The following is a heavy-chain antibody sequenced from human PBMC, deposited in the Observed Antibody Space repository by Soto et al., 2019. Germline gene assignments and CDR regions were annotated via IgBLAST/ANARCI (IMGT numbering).Heavy chain of an antibody. CDR3: ASVDTAMAPDYYYYYMDV. J-gene: IGHJ6*03. D-gene: IGHD5-18*01. CDR2: IDPSDSYT. Sequence: GESLKISCKGSGYSFTSYWISWVRQMPGKGLEWMGRIDPSDSYTNYSPSFQGHVTISADKSISTAYLQWSSLKASDTAMYYCASVDTAMAPDYYYYYMDVWGKGTTVTVSS. V-gene: IGHV5-10-1*01. CDR1: GYSFTSYW.